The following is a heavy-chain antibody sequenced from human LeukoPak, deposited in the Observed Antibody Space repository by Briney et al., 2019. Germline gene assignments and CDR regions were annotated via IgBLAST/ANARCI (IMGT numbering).Heavy chain of an antibody. J-gene: IGHJ3*02. V-gene: IGHV4-4*02. CDR2: IYHSGST. D-gene: IGHD3-22*01. Sequence: SETLSLTCAVSGGSISSSNWWSWVRQPPGKGLEWIGEIYHSGSTNYNPSLKSRVTISVDTSKNQFSLKLSSVTAADTAVYYCAREMISDAFDIWGQGTMVTVSS. CDR1: GGSISSSNW. CDR3: AREMISDAFDI.